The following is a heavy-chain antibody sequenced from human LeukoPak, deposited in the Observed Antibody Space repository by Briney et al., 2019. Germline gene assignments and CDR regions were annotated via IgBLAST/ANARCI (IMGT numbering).Heavy chain of an antibody. CDR1: GYTFTNYG. J-gene: IGHJ4*02. V-gene: IGHV1-18*01. Sequence: ASVKVSCKASGYTFTNYGISWVRQAPGEGLEWRGWVSAYADDTNYVKTFQGRITMTTDTSTSTAYVELRSLRSDDTAVYYCARDYKGCNSFDYWGQGTLVTVSS. D-gene: IGHD2/OR15-2a*01. CDR2: VSAYADDT. CDR3: ARDYKGCNSFDY.